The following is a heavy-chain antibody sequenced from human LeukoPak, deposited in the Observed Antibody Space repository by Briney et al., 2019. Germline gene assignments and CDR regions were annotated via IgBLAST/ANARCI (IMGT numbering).Heavy chain of an antibody. CDR1: GFIFSDYF. D-gene: IGHD4-17*01. CDR2: IKPDGSAQ. V-gene: IGHV3-7*01. J-gene: IGHJ4*02. Sequence: GGSLRLSCAASGFIFSDYFMDWVRQAPGKGLEWVANIKPDGSAQYYVDSVKGRFTISRDNAKNSVYLQMNSLRAEDTAVYYCARDYGDSYWGQGALVTVSS. CDR3: ARDYGDSY.